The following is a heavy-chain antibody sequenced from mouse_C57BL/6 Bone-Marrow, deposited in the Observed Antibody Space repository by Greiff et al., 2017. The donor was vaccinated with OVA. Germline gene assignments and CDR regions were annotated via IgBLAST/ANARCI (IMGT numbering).Heavy chain of an antibody. CDR1: GFSINSDCY. V-gene: IGHV3-3*01. Sequence: EVQLQESGPSLVRPSQTLSLTCTVTGFSINSDCYWIWIRQFPGNKLEYIGYTFYSGITYYNPSLESRTYITRDTSKNQFSLKLSSVTTEDTATYYCARVEGLYDYDDYFDYWGQGTTLTVSS. J-gene: IGHJ2*01. CDR2: TFYSGIT. CDR3: ARVEGLYDYDDYFDY. D-gene: IGHD2-4*01.